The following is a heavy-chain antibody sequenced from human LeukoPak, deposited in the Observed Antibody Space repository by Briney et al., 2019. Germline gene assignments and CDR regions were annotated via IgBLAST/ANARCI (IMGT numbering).Heavy chain of an antibody. V-gene: IGHV4-61*02. Sequence: SETLSLTCTVSGGSISSGSYYWSWIRQPAGKGLEWIGRIYTSGSTNYNPSLKSRVTISVDTSKNQFSLKLSSVTAADTVVYYCARGSSSPLDYWGQGTLVTVSS. D-gene: IGHD6-6*01. CDR3: ARGSSSPLDY. CDR1: GGSISSGSYY. J-gene: IGHJ4*02. CDR2: IYTSGST.